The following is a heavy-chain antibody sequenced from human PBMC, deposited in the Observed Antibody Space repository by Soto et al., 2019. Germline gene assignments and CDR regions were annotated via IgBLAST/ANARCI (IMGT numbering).Heavy chain of an antibody. Sequence: EVHLVASGGGLVQPGGSLRLSCVASGFTFDYYWLHWVRQPPGGGLMWVSRLQTDGGHPDYAASVKGRFTISRDNAKNTLYLQMNNLRVEDTAVYYCARGGDPDYWGQGTLVTVSS. D-gene: IGHD2-21*02. CDR1: GFTFDYYW. CDR2: LQTDGGHP. V-gene: IGHV3-74*01. J-gene: IGHJ4*02. CDR3: ARGGDPDY.